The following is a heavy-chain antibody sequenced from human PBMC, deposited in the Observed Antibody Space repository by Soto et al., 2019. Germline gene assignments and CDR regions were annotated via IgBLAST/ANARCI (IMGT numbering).Heavy chain of an antibody. D-gene: IGHD6-13*01. Sequence: GGSLRLSCAASGFVFGDYAVTWVRQAPGKGLEWVGVVRSETYGGSTEYAASVKGRFRISRDDSESIAYLQMTNLKTEDTAVYYCTRGRGTSGWYADYWGKGIRVTVSS. CDR1: GFVFGDYA. V-gene: IGHV3-49*04. CDR3: TRGRGTSGWYADY. J-gene: IGHJ4*02. CDR2: VRSETYGGST.